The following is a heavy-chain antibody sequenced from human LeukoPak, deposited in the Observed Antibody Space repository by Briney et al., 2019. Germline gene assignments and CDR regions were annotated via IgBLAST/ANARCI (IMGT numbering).Heavy chain of an antibody. J-gene: IGHJ4*02. CDR3: ARRWDCGGDCPTLIDY. Sequence: SETLSLTCTVSGGSISSSSNYWGWIRQPPGKGLEWIGSIYYSGSTYYNPSLKSRVTISVDTSKNQFSLKLSSVTAADTAVYYCARRWDCGGDCPTLIDYWGQGTLVTVSS. D-gene: IGHD2-21*01. V-gene: IGHV4-39*01. CDR1: GGSISSSSNY. CDR2: IYYSGST.